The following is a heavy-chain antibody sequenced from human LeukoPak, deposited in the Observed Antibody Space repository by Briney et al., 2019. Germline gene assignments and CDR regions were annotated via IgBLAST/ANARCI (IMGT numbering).Heavy chain of an antibody. J-gene: IGHJ4*02. V-gene: IGHV3-73*01. CDR2: IRSKSNSYAT. CDR1: GFTFSGSA. D-gene: IGHD1-26*01. CDR3: TRPPYSGSPDY. Sequence: GGSLRLSCAASGFTFSGSAMHWVRQASGKGLDWVGRIRSKSNSYATAYAASVKGRLTISRDDPKNTAYLQRNSLKTEDTAVYYCTRPPYSGSPDYWGQGTLVTVSS.